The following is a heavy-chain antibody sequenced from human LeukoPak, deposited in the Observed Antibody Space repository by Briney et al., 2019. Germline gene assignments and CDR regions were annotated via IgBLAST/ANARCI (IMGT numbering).Heavy chain of an antibody. D-gene: IGHD3-10*02. Sequence: GGSLRLSCAASGFTFSSYWMSWVRQAPGKGLEWVANIKKDGSEKKYVDSVKGRFTISRDNADNSLYLQMSSLRAEDTAVYYCAELGITMIGGVWGKGTTVTISS. CDR3: AELGITMIGGV. CDR2: IKKDGSEK. J-gene: IGHJ6*04. V-gene: IGHV3-7*01. CDR1: GFTFSSYW.